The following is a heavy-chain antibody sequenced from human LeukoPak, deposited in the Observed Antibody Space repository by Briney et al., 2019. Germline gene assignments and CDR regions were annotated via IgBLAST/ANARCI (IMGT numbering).Heavy chain of an antibody. CDR1: GFTFSNYS. D-gene: IGHD2-2*01. CDR2: IRSSSSTI. J-gene: IGHJ4*02. V-gene: IGHV3-48*01. CDR3: ARDAVVPAPPFDY. Sequence: GGSLRLSCEASGFTFSNYSMNWVRQAPGKGLEWVSYIRSSSSTIYYADSVKGRFTISRDNAKNSLYLQMNSLRAEDTAVYYCARDAVVPAPPFDYWGQGTLVTVSS.